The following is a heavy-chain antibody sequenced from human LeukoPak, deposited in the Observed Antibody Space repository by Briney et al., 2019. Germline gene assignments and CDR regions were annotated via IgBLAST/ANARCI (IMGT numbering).Heavy chain of an antibody. CDR3: VKDIWFGDGFDS. J-gene: IGHJ4*02. D-gene: IGHD3-10*01. Sequence: GGSLTLSCEGSGFNFSNYAMNWVRQPPGKGMEWVSVTSSDGSLEFYVDSVSGRFSISRDNSKNTLYLQMNRLRAEDTAIYYCVKDIWFGDGFDSWGRGTLVTVSS. CDR2: TSSDGSLE. V-gene: IGHV3-30*18. CDR1: GFNFSNYA.